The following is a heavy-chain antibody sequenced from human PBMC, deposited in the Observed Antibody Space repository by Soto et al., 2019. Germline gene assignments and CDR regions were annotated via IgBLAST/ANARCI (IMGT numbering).Heavy chain of an antibody. J-gene: IGHJ4*01. CDR1: GFTFSSYG. D-gene: IGHD2-15*01. Sequence: GGSLRLSCAASGFTFSSYGMHWVRQAPGKGLEREEVIWYDGINKYFADSVKGRFTIFRDNFKNMLYLQMNSLRAEDTAVFYCARDRGRGYCSGGSCYSDYWGQGTLVTVSS. CDR2: IWYDGINK. CDR3: ARDRGRGYCSGGSCYSDY. V-gene: IGHV3-33*01.